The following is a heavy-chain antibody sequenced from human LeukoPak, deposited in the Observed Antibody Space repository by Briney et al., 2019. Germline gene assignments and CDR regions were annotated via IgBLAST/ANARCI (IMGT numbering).Heavy chain of an antibody. Sequence: GGSLRLSCAGSGFTFCSSAMNWVRQVPGKGLEWVSSIDYDSSHIYYAASVRGRFSISRDNARDSVYLQMDSLRADDTAVYYCARDTARYLRLGHYDYWGQRTLVIVSS. J-gene: IGHJ4*02. CDR3: ARDTARYLRLGHYDY. CDR1: GFTFCSSA. D-gene: IGHD3-16*01. CDR2: IDYDSSHI. V-gene: IGHV3-21*01.